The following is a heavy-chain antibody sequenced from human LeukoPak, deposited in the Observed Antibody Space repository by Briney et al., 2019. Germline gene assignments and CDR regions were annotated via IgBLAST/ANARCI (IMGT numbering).Heavy chain of an antibody. D-gene: IGHD4-23*01. J-gene: IGHJ6*03. CDR3: ARVGNPVYYYYMDV. CDR2: INPNSGGT. V-gene: IGHV1-2*02. CDR1: GYTFTGYY. Sequence: APVKVSCKASGYTFTGYYMHWVRQAPGQGLEWMGWINPNSGGTNYAQKFQGRVTMTRDTSISTDYMELSRLRSDDTAVYYCARVGNPVYYYYMDVWGKGTTVTISS.